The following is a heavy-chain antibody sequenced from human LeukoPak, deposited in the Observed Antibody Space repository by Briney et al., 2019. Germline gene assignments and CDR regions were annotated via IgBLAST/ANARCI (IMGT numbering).Heavy chain of an antibody. D-gene: IGHD6-19*01. Sequence: PGGSLRLSCAASGLTFSDYTMNWVRQAPGKGLEWVSSISSSGSYIYYADSVKGRFTISRDNAKNSLYLQMNSLRAEDTAVYYCARDHNGEWLVLGKDYWGQGTLVTVSS. J-gene: IGHJ4*02. CDR2: ISSSGSYI. V-gene: IGHV3-21*01. CDR3: ARDHNGEWLVLGKDY. CDR1: GLTFSDYT.